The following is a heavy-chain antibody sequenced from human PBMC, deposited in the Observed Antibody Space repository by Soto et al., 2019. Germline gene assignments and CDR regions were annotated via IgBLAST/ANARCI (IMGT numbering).Heavy chain of an antibody. D-gene: IGHD6-13*01. CDR1: GDSISNTAYY. J-gene: IGHJ4*02. CDR3: ARLKSTYSGSYYGGGFFDF. CDR2: IFYPGSA. V-gene: IGHV4-39*01. Sequence: QLQLQESGPGLVKPSETLTLTCNVSGDSISNTAYYWGWIRQTPGKGQEWIGSIFYPGSAYYNSSLKSRVTISVDTSKNQFSLKLLSVAAADTAIYYCARLKSTYSGSYYGGGFFDFWGQGSLVTVSS.